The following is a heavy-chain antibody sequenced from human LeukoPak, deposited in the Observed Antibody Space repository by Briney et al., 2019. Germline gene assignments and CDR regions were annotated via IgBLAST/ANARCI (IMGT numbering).Heavy chain of an antibody. D-gene: IGHD6-6*01. CDR3: AREGTSIAVRRFDY. CDR1: GFTVSSNY. CDR2: IYSGGST. J-gene: IGHJ4*02. Sequence: QPGGSLRLSCAASGFTVSSNYMSWVRQAPGKGLEWVSVIYSGGSTYYADSVKGRFTISRDNSKNTLYLQMNSLRAEDTAVYYCAREGTSIAVRRFDYWGQGTLVTVSS. V-gene: IGHV3-53*05.